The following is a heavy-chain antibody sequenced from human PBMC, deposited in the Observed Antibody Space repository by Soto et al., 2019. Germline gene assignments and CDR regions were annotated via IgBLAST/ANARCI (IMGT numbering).Heavy chain of an antibody. CDR1: GDSIRSSSHY. CDR2: FYYSGSP. D-gene: IGHD3-10*01. CDR3: ARAKTVLLWFGEYQYFQH. V-gene: IGHV4-39*07. Sequence: SETLSLTCTVSGDSIRSSSHYWAWNRQPPGKGLEWIGGFYYSGSPYYNPSLKSRVTISVDTSKNQFSLKLNSVTAADTAVYYCARAKTVLLWFGEYQYFQHWGQGTLVTVSS. J-gene: IGHJ1*01.